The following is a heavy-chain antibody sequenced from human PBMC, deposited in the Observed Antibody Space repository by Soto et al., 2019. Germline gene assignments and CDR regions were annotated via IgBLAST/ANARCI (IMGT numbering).Heavy chain of an antibody. J-gene: IGHJ4*02. CDR1: GFTFSSYA. CDR3: AKGGQPLGGGYFDY. D-gene: IGHD6-13*01. Sequence: EVQLLESGGGLVQPGGSLRLSCAASGFTFSSYAMSWVRQAPGKGLEWVSAISGSGGSTYYADSVKGRFTISRDNSKNPLYLQMNSRRAEDTAVYYWAKGGQPLGGGYFDYWGQGTLVTVSS. V-gene: IGHV3-23*01. CDR2: ISGSGGST.